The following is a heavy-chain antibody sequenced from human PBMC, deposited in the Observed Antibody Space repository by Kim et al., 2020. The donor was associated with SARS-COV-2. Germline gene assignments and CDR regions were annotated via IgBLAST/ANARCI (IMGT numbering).Heavy chain of an antibody. Sequence: GESLKISCKGSGYSFTSYWIGWVRQMPGKGLEWMGIIYPGDSDTRYSPSFQGQVTISADKSISTAYLQWSSLKASDTAMYYCARLSRRSPPYIVVVTAHNDAFDIWGQGTMVTVSS. J-gene: IGHJ3*02. V-gene: IGHV5-51*01. CDR3: ARLSRRSPPYIVVVTAHNDAFDI. CDR2: IYPGDSDT. D-gene: IGHD2-21*02. CDR1: GYSFTSYW.